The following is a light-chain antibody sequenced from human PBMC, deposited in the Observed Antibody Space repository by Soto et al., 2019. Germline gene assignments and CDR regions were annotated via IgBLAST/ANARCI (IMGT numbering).Light chain of an antibody. CDR3: QHCDTYWA. J-gene: IGKJ1*01. CDR1: QTVRNNY. V-gene: IGKV3-20*01. Sequence: EFVLTQSPGTLSLSPGERATLSCRASQTVRNNYLAWYQQKPGQAPRLLIYDASSRTTGIPDRFSGGGSGTEFTLTISSLQPDDNATYYCQHCDTYWAFGQGTKVEVE. CDR2: DAS.